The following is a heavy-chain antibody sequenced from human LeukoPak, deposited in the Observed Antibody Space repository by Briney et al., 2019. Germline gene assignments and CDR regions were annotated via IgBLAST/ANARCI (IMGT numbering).Heavy chain of an antibody. J-gene: IGHJ4*02. CDR1: GFTFSSYS. V-gene: IGHV3-21*01. Sequence: GGSLGLSCAASGFTFSSYSMNWVRQAPGKGLEWVSSISSSSSYIYYADSVKGRFTISRDNAKNSLYLQMNSLRAEDTAVYYCARDKWSGYYYDSSGYLFDYWGQGTLVTVSS. CDR3: ARDKWSGYYYDSSGYLFDY. D-gene: IGHD3-22*01. CDR2: ISSSSSYI.